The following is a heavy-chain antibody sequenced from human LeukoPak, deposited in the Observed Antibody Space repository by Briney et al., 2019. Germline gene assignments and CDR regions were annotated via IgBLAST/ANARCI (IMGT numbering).Heavy chain of an antibody. CDR3: ANHADY. J-gene: IGHJ4*02. CDR1: GFTFRNYA. V-gene: IGHV3-23*01. CDR2: ISDTGGST. Sequence: PGGSLRLSCTTSGFTFRNYAMNWVRQAPGKGLEWVSAISDTGGSTYHADSVKGRFTISRDSSKSTLYLQMSSLRAEDTAVYYCANHADYWGQGTLVTVSS.